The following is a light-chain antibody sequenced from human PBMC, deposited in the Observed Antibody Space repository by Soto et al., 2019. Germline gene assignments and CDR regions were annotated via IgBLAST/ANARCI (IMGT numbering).Light chain of an antibody. CDR2: GAS. CDR3: QQYHYWWT. V-gene: IGKV3-15*01. Sequence: ELVLPHPQPTLPVSQGDRAPLSGRASQTFNSALAWYQQKPGQAPRLLIYGASTRATAIADRFSASGSGTDFTLTISSLQSEDSAVYYCQQYHYWWTFGQGTKVEIK. CDR1: QTFNSA. J-gene: IGKJ1*01.